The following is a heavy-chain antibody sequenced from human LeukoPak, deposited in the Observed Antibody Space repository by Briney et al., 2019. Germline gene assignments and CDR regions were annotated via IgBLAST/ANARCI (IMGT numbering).Heavy chain of an antibody. D-gene: IGHD3-10*01. V-gene: IGHV3-23*01. Sequence: GGSLRLSCAASGFTFSSYAMRWVRQAPGKGLEWVSAISGSGGSTYYADSVKGRFTISRDNSKNTLYLQMNSLRAEDTAVYYCAKGSAWYYGSGSSHFDYWGQGTLVTVSS. CDR1: GFTFSSYA. CDR3: AKGSAWYYGSGSSHFDY. CDR2: ISGSGGST. J-gene: IGHJ4*02.